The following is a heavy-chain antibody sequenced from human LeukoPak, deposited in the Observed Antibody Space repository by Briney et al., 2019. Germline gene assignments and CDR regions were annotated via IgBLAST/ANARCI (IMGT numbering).Heavy chain of an antibody. CDR1: GGSISTYY. J-gene: IGHJ5*02. CDR3: ARSPHNSAWYEKWFDP. V-gene: IGHV4-4*08. Sequence: SETLSLTCTVSGGSISTYYWSWIRQPPGKGLEWIADISASGGTNYNPSLGSRVTVSMDSSKNQFSLKLSSVTAADTAVFYCARSPHNSAWYEKWFDPWGQGTLVTVSS. CDR2: ISASGGT. D-gene: IGHD6-19*01.